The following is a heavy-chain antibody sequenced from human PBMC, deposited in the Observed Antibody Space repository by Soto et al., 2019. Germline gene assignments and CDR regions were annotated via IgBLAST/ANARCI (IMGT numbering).Heavy chain of an antibody. V-gene: IGHV5-10-1*01. Sequence: GESRKGSGNSSGCSFTNYWNSWVRQMPGKGLEWMGRIDPSDSYTNYSPSFQGHVTISADKSISTAYLQWSSLKASDTAMYYCASSYTLNYGMDVWGQGTTVTVSS. D-gene: IGHD3-16*02. J-gene: IGHJ6*02. CDR2: IDPSDSYT. CDR3: ASSYTLNYGMDV. CDR1: GCSFTNYW.